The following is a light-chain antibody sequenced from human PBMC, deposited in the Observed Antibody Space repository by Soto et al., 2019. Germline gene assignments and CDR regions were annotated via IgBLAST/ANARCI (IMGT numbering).Light chain of an antibody. CDR3: QQRSNWPT. CDR1: QSVSSY. J-gene: IGKJ5*01. V-gene: IGKV3-11*01. CDR2: DAS. Sequence: EIVLTQSPATLSLSPGERATLSCRASQSVSSYLAWYQQKPGQAPRLLIYDASNRATGIPARFSGSGSGTDFTLTISSLEPEDIAVYYCQQRSNWPTFGQGTRLEMK.